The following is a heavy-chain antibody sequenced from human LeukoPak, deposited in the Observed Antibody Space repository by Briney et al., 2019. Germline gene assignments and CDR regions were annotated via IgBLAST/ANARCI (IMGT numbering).Heavy chain of an antibody. CDR1: GDSINSYY. J-gene: IGHJ3*02. CDR2: IYYTGST. CDR3: ARFMVRGVHRAFDI. D-gene: IGHD3-10*01. Sequence: KPSETLSLTCTVSGDSINSYYWSWIRQGKGLEWIGDIYYTGSTNYNPSLKSRVTISVDTSKTYFSLKVTSLTAADTAVYYCARFMVRGVHRAFDIWGQGTMVTVSS. V-gene: IGHV4-59*01.